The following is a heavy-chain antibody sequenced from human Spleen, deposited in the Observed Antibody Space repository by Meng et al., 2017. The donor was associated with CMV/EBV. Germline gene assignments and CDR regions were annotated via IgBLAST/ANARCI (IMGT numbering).Heavy chain of an antibody. V-gene: IGHV3-30*04. CDR2: ISYDGSNK. CDR1: GFTFSSYA. Sequence: GESLKISCAASGFTFSSYAMHWVRQAPGKGLEWVAVISYDGSNKYYADSVKGRFTISRDNSKNTLYLQMNSLRAEDTAVYYCARRSGYSSSSGAFDIWGQGTMVTVSS. CDR3: ARRSGYSSSSGAFDI. D-gene: IGHD6-6*01. J-gene: IGHJ3*02.